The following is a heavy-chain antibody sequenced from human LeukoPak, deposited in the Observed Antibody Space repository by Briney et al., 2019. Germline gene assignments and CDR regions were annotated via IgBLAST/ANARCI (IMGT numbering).Heavy chain of an antibody. D-gene: IGHD3-16*01. V-gene: IGHV4-34*01. CDR2: INHSGST. CDR1: GGSFSGYY. J-gene: IGHJ4*02. CDR3: TRGAGWLIDY. Sequence: SETLSLTCAVYGGSFSGYYWSWIRQPPGKGPEWIGEINHSGSTNCNPSLKSRVTMSVDTSKEQFSLKVNSVTAADTAVYYCTRGAGWLIDYWGQGILVTVSS.